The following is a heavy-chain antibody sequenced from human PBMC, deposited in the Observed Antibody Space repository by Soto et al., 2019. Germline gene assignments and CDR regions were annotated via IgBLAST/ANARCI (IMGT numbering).Heavy chain of an antibody. CDR1: GGSISSGEDY. Sequence: SETLSLTCTVSGGSISSGEDYWSWIRQHPGKGLEWIGYIYYSGSNYYNPSLKSRVSISVDTSKNQFSLNLSSVTAADTAIYYCARDRYGVPRGDYFDSWGQGILVTVSS. V-gene: IGHV4-31*03. J-gene: IGHJ4*02. CDR2: IYYSGSN. CDR3: ARDRYGVPRGDYFDS. D-gene: IGHD4-17*01.